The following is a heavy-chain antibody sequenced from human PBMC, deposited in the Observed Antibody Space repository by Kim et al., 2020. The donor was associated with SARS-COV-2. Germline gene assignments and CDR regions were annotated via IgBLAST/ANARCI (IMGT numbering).Heavy chain of an antibody. CDR2: INPSSGSA. CDR3: ARRAYTGCLDY. D-gene: IGHD6-19*01. V-gene: IGHV1-46*01. Sequence: ASVKVSCKASGYTFTDYFMHWVRQVPGQGLEWVAIINPSSGSAAYAHHLHGRVIVSRDTSSNTVYLDLSSLKSDDTAIYFCARRAYTGCLDYWGQGALVTVSS. J-gene: IGHJ4*02. CDR1: GYTFTDYF.